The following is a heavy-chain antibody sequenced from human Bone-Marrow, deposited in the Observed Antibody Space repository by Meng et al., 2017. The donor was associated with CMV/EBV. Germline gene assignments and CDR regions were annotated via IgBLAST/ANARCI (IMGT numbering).Heavy chain of an antibody. CDR3: ARGGRGPRRLGYCTNGVCSSFDY. Sequence: GESLKISCAASGFTFSSYAMHWVRQAPGKGLEWVAVISYDGSNKYYADSVKGRFTISRDNSKNTLYLQMNSLRAEDTAVYYCARGGRGPRRLGYCTNGVCSSFDYWGQGTLVTVSS. D-gene: IGHD2-8*01. V-gene: IGHV3-30*04. CDR2: ISYDGSNK. J-gene: IGHJ4*02. CDR1: GFTFSSYA.